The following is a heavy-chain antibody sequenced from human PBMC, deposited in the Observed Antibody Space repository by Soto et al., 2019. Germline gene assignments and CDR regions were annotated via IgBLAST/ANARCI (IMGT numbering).Heavy chain of an antibody. V-gene: IGHV1-18*04. Sequence: ASVKVSCKASGYTYSRYGISWVRQAPGQGLEWMGWISAFNHDTNYVQKFQGRLTMATDTSTSTAFMELRSLTSDDTAVYYCARWYGGSLDYWGPGTLVTVPS. CDR3: ARWYGGSLDY. CDR1: GYTYSRYG. CDR2: ISAFNHDT. J-gene: IGHJ4*02. D-gene: IGHD4-17*01.